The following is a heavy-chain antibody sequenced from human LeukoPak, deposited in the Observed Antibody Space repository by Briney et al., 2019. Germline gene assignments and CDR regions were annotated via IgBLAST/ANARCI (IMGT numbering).Heavy chain of an antibody. J-gene: IGHJ4*02. V-gene: IGHV3-64D*06. CDR1: GFTFSGFG. CDR3: VKDSRRWLQNGGYFDY. CDR2: ISGNGGRT. D-gene: IGHD5-24*01. Sequence: GGSLRLSCSASGFTFSGFGMHWVRQAPGKGPEYVSGISGNGGRTYYADSVKGRFTISRDYSKNTLFLQMSSLRAEDTAVYYCVKDSRRWLQNGGYFDYWGQGTLLTVSS.